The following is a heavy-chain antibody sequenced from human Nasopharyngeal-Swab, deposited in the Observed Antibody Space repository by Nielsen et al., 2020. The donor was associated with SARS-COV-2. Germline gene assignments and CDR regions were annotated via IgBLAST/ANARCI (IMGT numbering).Heavy chain of an antibody. J-gene: IGHJ4*02. Sequence: ASVKVSCKASGYIFTSYDISWVRQARGQGLEWMGWIGAYNGNTNYAQKFQDRVTMTTDTSTSTVYMVLRSLRSDDTAVYYCARHGVAEDYWGQGTLVTVSS. D-gene: IGHD3-3*01. CDR1: GYIFTSYD. V-gene: IGHV1-18*01. CDR3: ARHGVAEDY. CDR2: IGAYNGNT.